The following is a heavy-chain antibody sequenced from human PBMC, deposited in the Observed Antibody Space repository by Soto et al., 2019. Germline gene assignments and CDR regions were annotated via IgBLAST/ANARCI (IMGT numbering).Heavy chain of an antibody. CDR2: ISGSGGST. V-gene: IGHV3-23*01. J-gene: IGHJ6*03. CDR3: AKGEVGYCSSTSCHPGVGGYMDV. Sequence: GGSLRLSCAASGFTFSSYAMSWVRQAPGKGLEWVSAISGSGGSTYYADSVKGRFTISRDNSKNTLYLQMNSLRAEDTAVYYCAKGEVGYCSSTSCHPGVGGYMDVWGKGTTVTVSS. D-gene: IGHD2-2*01. CDR1: GFTFSSYA.